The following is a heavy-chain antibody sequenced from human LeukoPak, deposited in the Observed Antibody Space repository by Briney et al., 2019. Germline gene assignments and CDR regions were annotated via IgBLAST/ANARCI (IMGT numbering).Heavy chain of an antibody. J-gene: IGHJ4*02. CDR1: GGTFSSYA. CDR3: AGDRDGYNYVFDY. D-gene: IGHD5-24*01. Sequence: SVKVSCKDSGGTFSSYAISWVRQDPGQRLERMGRIIPIFGTAHYAQKFQGRVTITTDESTSTAYMELSSLRSEDTAVYYCAGDRDGYNYVFDYWGQGTLVTVSS. CDR2: IIPIFGTA. V-gene: IGHV1-69*05.